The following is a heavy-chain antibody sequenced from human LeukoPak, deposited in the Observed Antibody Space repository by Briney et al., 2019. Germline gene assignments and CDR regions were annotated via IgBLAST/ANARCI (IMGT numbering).Heavy chain of an antibody. CDR1: GFTFSSYA. Sequence: GGSLRLSCAASGFTFSSYAMHWVRQAPGKGLEWVAVISYDGSNKYYADSVKGRFTISRDNAKNSLYLQMNSLRVEDTAVYYCASRIVGTPDYFDYWGQGTLVTVSS. D-gene: IGHD1-26*01. CDR2: ISYDGSNK. CDR3: ASRIVGTPDYFDY. J-gene: IGHJ4*02. V-gene: IGHV3-30*04.